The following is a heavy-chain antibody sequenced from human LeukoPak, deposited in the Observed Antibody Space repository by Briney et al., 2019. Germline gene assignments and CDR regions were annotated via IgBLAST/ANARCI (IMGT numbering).Heavy chain of an antibody. V-gene: IGHV3-66*02. CDR1: VFTVSSNY. CDR3: AFMLFRLESDAFDI. J-gene: IGHJ3*02. CDR2: IYGGGST. D-gene: IGHD3/OR15-3a*01. Sequence: GGSLRLSCAASVFTVSSNYISWVRRATGKGVEWVSLIYGGGSTYYADSVKCRFTTSRDKSKNTIYLQMNSLRAEDTAVYYCAFMLFRLESDAFDIWGQRKMVTVSP.